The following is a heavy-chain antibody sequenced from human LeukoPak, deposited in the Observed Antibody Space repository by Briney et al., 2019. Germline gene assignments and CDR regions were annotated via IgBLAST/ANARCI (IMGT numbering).Heavy chain of an antibody. J-gene: IGHJ6*02. V-gene: IGHV4-59*01. CDR2: IYYSGST. Sequence: SETLSLTCTVSGGSISSYYWSWIRQPPGKGLEWIGYIYYSGSTNYNPSLKSRVTISVDTSKNQFSLKLSSVTAADTAVYYCARDSFSGNYYTLSYYGIDVWGQGTTVTVSS. D-gene: IGHD1-26*01. CDR3: ARDSFSGNYYTLSYYGIDV. CDR1: GGSISSYY.